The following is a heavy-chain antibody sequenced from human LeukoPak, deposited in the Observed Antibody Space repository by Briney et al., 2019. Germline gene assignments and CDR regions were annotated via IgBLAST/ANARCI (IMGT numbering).Heavy chain of an antibody. CDR3: ARHPIAAGGAYNWFDP. Sequence: GESLKISCKGSGYGSGYSFTSHWIAWVPQMPGKGLEWMGIIYPRDSNTIYSPSFQGQVTISVDTSINTAYLQWISLKASDTAMYYCARHPIAAGGAYNWFDPWGQGTLVTVSS. V-gene: IGHV5-51*01. CDR2: IYPRDSNT. D-gene: IGHD6-13*01. CDR1: GYSFTSHW. J-gene: IGHJ5*02.